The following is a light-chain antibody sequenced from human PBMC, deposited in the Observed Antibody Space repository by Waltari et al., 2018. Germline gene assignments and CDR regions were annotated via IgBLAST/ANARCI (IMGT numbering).Light chain of an antibody. CDR3: QQSYSTPPT. J-gene: IGKJ2*01. V-gene: IGKV1-39*01. CDR2: AAS. Sequence: DMQMTQSPSSLSASVGDRVTITCRASQSISNYLNWYQQKPGKAPKLLIYAASSLQSGVSSRFSGSGSGTDFTLTISSLQPEDFATYYCQQSYSTPPTFGQGTKLEIK. CDR1: QSISNY.